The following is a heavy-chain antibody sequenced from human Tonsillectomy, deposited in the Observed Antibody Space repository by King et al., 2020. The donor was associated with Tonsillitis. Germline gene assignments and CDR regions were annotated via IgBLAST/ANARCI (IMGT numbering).Heavy chain of an antibody. Sequence: VQLVESGGGLVQPGGSLRLSCAASGFTFSSYGMSWVRQAPGKGLEWVSGISGNGGSTDYADSVKGRFTISRDNSENTLYLQMNSLRAEDTAVYYCATRHYSESSGLRDWYFDLWGRGTLVTVSS. CDR2: ISGNGGST. CDR1: GFTFSSYG. D-gene: IGHD3-22*01. J-gene: IGHJ2*01. V-gene: IGHV3-23*04. CDR3: ATRHYSESSGLRDWYFDL.